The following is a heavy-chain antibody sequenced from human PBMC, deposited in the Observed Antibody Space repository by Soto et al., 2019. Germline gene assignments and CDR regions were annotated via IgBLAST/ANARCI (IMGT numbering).Heavy chain of an antibody. CDR1: GGSISRGGYY. CDR2: IYYSGST. J-gene: IGHJ4*02. V-gene: IGHV4-31*03. Sequence: SETLSLTCTVSGGSISRGGYYWSWIRQHPGKGLEWIGYIYYSGSTYYNPSLKSRVTISVDTSKNQFSLKLSSVTAADTAVYYCAREMADYGGNIDYWGQGTLVTVSS. D-gene: IGHD4-17*01. CDR3: AREMADYGGNIDY.